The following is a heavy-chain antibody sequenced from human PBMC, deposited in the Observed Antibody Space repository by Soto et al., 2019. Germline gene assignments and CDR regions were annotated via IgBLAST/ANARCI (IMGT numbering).Heavy chain of an antibody. CDR1: GFSLSTIAVG. J-gene: IGHJ5*02. Sequence: QITLKESGPTLVKPTQTLTLTCTFSGFSLSTIAVGVGWIRQPPGKTLEWVALIYWNDDQRYRPSLQNRLTITKETSKNLVVPTMTNMYPVDTATYYCAHTHIMETKSGHNWFDPWGQGTLVTVSS. D-gene: IGHD5-12*01. V-gene: IGHV2-5*01. CDR2: IYWNDDQ. CDR3: AHTHIMETKSGHNWFDP.